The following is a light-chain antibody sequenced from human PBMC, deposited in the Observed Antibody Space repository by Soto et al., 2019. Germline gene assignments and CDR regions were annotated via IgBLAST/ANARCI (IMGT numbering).Light chain of an antibody. CDR1: QSVSSN. V-gene: IGKV3D-15*01. CDR3: QQYTDSRT. Sequence: EKVMTQSPATLSVSPGARATLSCRASQSVSSNLAWYQQKPGQAPRLLVYGVSSRATDVPDRFSGSGSGTDFTLTISRLEPEDFAVYYCQQYTDSRTFGQGTKVDIK. CDR2: GVS. J-gene: IGKJ1*01.